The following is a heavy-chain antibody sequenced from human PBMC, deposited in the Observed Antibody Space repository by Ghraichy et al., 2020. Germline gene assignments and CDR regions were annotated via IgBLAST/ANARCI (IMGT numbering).Heavy chain of an antibody. D-gene: IGHD2-21*02. V-gene: IGHV3-21*01. CDR3: ARDRLPLNGDFVS. CDR2: IDLTSSYI. J-gene: IGHJ5*01. Sequence: LSLTCVASGFPFSAYSMNWVRQAPGKGLEWVSSIDLTSSYIYYADSLKGRFTISRDNARNSLYLQMNSLRAEDTAVYYCARDRLPLNGDFVSWGQGSLVTVSS. CDR1: GFPFSAYS.